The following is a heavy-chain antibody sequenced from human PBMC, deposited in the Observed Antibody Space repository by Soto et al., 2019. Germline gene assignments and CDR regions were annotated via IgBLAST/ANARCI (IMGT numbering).Heavy chain of an antibody. CDR1: GGTFSTYA. V-gene: IGHV1-69*01. D-gene: IGHD6-19*01. Sequence: QVQLEQSGGEVKQPGSSVRVSCKTSGGTFSTYAINWVRQAPGQGLEWMGAIIPPFGTADYSQKFQGRVTITADESTSTAYMERSSLRFDDTALYFCARPKGTYSSGYYYFDFWGQGTLVTVSS. J-gene: IGHJ4*02. CDR3: ARPKGTYSSGYYYFDF. CDR2: IIPPFGTA.